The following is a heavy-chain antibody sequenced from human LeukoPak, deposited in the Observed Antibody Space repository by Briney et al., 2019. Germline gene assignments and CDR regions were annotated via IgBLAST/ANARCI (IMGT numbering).Heavy chain of an antibody. CDR3: ARDHSGSYSYYYGMDV. CDR1: GFTFSSYS. Sequence: GGSLRLSCAASGFTFSSYSMNWVRQAPGKGLEWVSSISSSSSYIYYADPVKGRFTISRDNAKNSLYLQMNSLRAEDTAVYYCARDHSGSYSYYYGMDVWGQGTTVTVSS. CDR2: ISSSSSYI. V-gene: IGHV3-21*01. D-gene: IGHD1-26*01. J-gene: IGHJ6*02.